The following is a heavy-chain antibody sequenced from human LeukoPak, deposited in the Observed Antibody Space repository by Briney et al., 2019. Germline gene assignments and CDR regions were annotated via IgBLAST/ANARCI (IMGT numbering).Heavy chain of an antibody. J-gene: IGHJ4*02. V-gene: IGHV3-30*02. CDR1: GFTFSSYG. CDR3: AKFWGVLGYCSSTSCYTPNDY. Sequence: PGGSLRLSCAASGFTFSSYGMHWVRQAPGKGLEWVAFIRYDGSNKYCADSVKGRFTISRDNSKNTLYLQMNSLRAEDTAVYYCAKFWGVLGYCSSTSCYTPNDYWGQGTLVTVSS. D-gene: IGHD2-2*02. CDR2: IRYDGSNK.